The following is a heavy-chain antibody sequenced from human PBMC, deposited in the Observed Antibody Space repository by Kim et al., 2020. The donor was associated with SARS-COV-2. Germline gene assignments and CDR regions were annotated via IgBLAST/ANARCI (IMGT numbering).Heavy chain of an antibody. Sequence: GGSLRLSCAASGFTFSSYWMSWVRQVPGKGLVWVSHINSDGSRANYVDSVKGRFTISRDNAKNTLYLQMDSLGAEDTAVYYCARVITGAIDYWGQGTLVT. V-gene: IGHV3-74*01. CDR2: INSDGSRA. J-gene: IGHJ4*02. CDR3: ARVITGAIDY. D-gene: IGHD3-22*01. CDR1: GFTFSSYW.